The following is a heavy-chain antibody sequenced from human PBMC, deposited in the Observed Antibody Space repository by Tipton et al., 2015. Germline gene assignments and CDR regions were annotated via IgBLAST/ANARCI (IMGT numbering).Heavy chain of an antibody. CDR2: IYYTGST. CDR1: GGSISRVDYY. Sequence: TLSLTCTVSGGSISRVDYYWSWIRQHPGKGLEWIGDIYYTGSTNYNPSLKSRGTISLDTSKNQFSLKLSSVTAADTAVYYCAREDDSSGYVYFDYWGQGALVTVSS. V-gene: IGHV4-31*03. CDR3: AREDDSSGYVYFDY. J-gene: IGHJ4*02. D-gene: IGHD3-22*01.